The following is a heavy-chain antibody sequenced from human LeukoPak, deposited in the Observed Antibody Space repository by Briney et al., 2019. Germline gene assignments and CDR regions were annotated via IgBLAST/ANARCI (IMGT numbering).Heavy chain of an antibody. CDR2: IYYSGGT. CDR1: GGSISSYY. CDR3: ARTCMIEVVRGDFDI. Sequence: SETLSLTCSVSGGSISSYYWIWLGRPPGKGLVGIGYIYYSGGTNSSPSLTSRVTISVDTSKNQCSLELSSVTAAGTAVYYCARTCMIEVVRGDFDIWGQGTMVTVSS. D-gene: IGHD3-22*01. V-gene: IGHV4-59*01. J-gene: IGHJ3*02.